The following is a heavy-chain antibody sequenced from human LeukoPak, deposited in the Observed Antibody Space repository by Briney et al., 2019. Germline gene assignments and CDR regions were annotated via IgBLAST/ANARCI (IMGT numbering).Heavy chain of an antibody. Sequence: SETLSLTCAVYGGSFSGYYWSWIRQPPGKGLEWIGEINHSGSTNYNPSLKSRVTISVDTSKNQFSLKLSSVTAADTAVYYCSGGRPNYYGSGSYYGRVVYYYGMDVWGQGTTVTVSS. D-gene: IGHD3-10*01. CDR1: GGSFSGYY. J-gene: IGHJ6*02. CDR2: INHSGST. V-gene: IGHV4-34*01. CDR3: SGGRPNYYGSGSYYGRVVYYYGMDV.